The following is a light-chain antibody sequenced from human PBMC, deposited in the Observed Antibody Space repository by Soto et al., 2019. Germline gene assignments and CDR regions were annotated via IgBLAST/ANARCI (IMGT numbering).Light chain of an antibody. CDR2: DAS. V-gene: IGKV1-5*01. Sequence: DIQMTQSPSTLSASVGDRVTITCRASQSISSWLAWYQQKPGKAPKLLIYDASSLESGVPSRFSGSGSGTEFTLTICIRQPDYFATDYCQQYNSYWTFGQGTKVEIK. CDR1: QSISSW. CDR3: QQYNSYWT. J-gene: IGKJ1*01.